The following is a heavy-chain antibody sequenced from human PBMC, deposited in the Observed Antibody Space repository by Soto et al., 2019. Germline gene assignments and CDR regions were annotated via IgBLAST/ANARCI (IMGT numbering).Heavy chain of an antibody. CDR3: SRGGAASFSPAY. J-gene: IGHJ4*02. D-gene: IGHD6-13*01. CDR2: ISSSSTI. V-gene: IGHV3-48*02. Sequence: PGGSLRLSCAASGFTFSSSSMNWVRQAPGKGLEWVSYISSSSTIYYADSVKGRCTISSDNAKNSLYLQMNSLREEDTAVYYCSRGGAASFSPAYWGQRTLLTVSS. CDR1: GFTFSSSS.